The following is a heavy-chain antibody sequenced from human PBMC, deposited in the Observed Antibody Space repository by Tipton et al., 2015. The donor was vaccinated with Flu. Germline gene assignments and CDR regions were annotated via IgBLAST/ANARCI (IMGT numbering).Heavy chain of an antibody. J-gene: IGHJ4*02. D-gene: IGHD3-16*01. Sequence: SLRLSCAVSGFSFSSYEMNWVRQAPGKGLEWVSQISPNGFKTYYAGAVKGRFTISRDNDKSSLYLQMSSLRAKDTAVYYCTRGFIRLCDFWGQGTLVIVSP. CDR2: ISPNGFKT. V-gene: IGHV3-48*03. CDR3: TRGFIRLCDF. CDR1: GFSFSSYE.